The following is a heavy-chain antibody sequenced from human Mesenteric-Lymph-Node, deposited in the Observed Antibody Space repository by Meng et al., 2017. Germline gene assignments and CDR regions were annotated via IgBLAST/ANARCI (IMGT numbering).Heavy chain of an antibody. Sequence: SETLSLTCTVSGGSISSYYWSWIRQPPGKGLEWIGSIYYSGSTYYNPSLKSRVTISVDTSKNQFSLKLSSVTAADTAVYYCARSGGYYHYFDYWGQGTLVTVSS. CDR2: IYYSGST. J-gene: IGHJ4*02. V-gene: IGHV4-59*08. D-gene: IGHD3-22*01. CDR3: ARSGGYYHYFDY. CDR1: GGSISSYY.